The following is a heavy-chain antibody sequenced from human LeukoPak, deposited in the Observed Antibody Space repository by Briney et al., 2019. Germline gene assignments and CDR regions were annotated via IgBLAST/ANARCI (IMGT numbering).Heavy chain of an antibody. V-gene: IGHV3-23*01. CDR2: ISGSGGST. J-gene: IGHJ6*03. CDR1: GFTFSSYG. CDR3: ARESLGSGSYWSYYYYMDV. Sequence: GGSLRLSCAASGFTFSSYGMSWVRQAPGKGLEWVSGISGSGGSTYYADSVKGRFTISRDNSKNTLYLQMNSLRAEDTAVYYCARESLGSGSYWSYYYYMDVWGKGTTVTVSS. D-gene: IGHD1-26*01.